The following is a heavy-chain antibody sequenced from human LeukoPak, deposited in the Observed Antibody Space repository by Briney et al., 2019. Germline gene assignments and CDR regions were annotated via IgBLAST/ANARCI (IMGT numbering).Heavy chain of an antibody. CDR2: INHSGST. J-gene: IGHJ5*02. D-gene: IGHD3-10*01. Sequence: PSETLSLTCAVYGGPFSDYYWSWIRQPPGKGLEWIGEINHSGSTKYNPSLKSRVTISVDTSKNQFSLKLSSVTAADTAVYYCARDPYGSGSYYPNWFDPWGQGTLVTVSS. CDR1: GGPFSDYY. V-gene: IGHV4-34*01. CDR3: ARDPYGSGSYYPNWFDP.